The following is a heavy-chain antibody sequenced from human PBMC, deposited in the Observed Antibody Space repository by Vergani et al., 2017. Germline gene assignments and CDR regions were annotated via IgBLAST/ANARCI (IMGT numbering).Heavy chain of an antibody. CDR3: ARAVSTTVGDPPGY. J-gene: IGHJ4*02. CDR2: IGTAGDT. Sequence: EVQLVESGGGLVQPGGSLRLSCAASGFTFSSYDMPWVRQATGKGLEWVSAIGTAGDTDYPGSVKGRFTISRENDKNSLYLQMNSLRAGDTAIYYCARAVSTTVGDPPGYWGQGTLVTVSS. CDR1: GFTFSSYD. V-gene: IGHV3-13*01. D-gene: IGHD4-23*01.